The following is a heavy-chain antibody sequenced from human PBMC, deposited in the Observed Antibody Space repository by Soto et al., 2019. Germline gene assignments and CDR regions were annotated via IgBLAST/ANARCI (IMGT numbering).Heavy chain of an antibody. CDR3: ARSRRNYFDP. CDR1: GGSISVYY. Sequence: STPLSLTCTFSGGSISVYYWNWIRQSPGKGLEWIGYISYSGTTKYNPSLKSRVTISVDTSKNQFSLKLSSVTAADTAVYYCARSRRNYFDPWGQGTLVTVSS. CDR2: ISYSGTT. J-gene: IGHJ5*02. V-gene: IGHV4-59*01.